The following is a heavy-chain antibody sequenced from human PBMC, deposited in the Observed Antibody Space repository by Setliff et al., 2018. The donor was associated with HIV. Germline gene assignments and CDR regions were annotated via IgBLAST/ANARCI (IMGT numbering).Heavy chain of an antibody. Sequence: LSLTCLVSGVSTSSANHYWTWVRQSPEKGLEWIGFVYYNGNSYYNPSLDSRVSISLDTSQNQFSLHLLSVADADTAIYYCATGYYYGSGKYSAFDFWGLGTLVTVSS. CDR2: VYYNGNS. CDR1: GVSTSSANHY. D-gene: IGHD3-10*01. CDR3: ATGYYYGSGKYSAFDF. J-gene: IGHJ4*02. V-gene: IGHV4-31*03.